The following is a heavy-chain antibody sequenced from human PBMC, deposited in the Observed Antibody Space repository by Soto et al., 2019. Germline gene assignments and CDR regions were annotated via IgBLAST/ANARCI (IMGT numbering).Heavy chain of an antibody. Sequence: TSETXSLTCTVSGGPISSGVYYWSWIRQHPGKGLEWIGYIYYSGSTYYNPSLKSRVTISVDTSKNQFSLKLSSVTAADTAVYYCARSPAVVRFLEWSMYNWFDPWGQGTLVTVSS. CDR3: ARSPAVVRFLEWSMYNWFDP. CDR1: GGPISSGVYY. V-gene: IGHV4-31*03. J-gene: IGHJ5*02. CDR2: IYYSGST. D-gene: IGHD3-3*01.